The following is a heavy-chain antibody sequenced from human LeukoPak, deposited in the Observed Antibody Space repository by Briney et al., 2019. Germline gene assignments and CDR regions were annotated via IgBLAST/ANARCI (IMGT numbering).Heavy chain of an antibody. V-gene: IGHV4-39*01. CDR3: ARIAAAGLFDY. Sequence: SETLSLTCTVSGGSIRSSYYYWGWIRQPPGKGLEWIGSIYDSGSTYYNPSLKSRVTISVDTSKNQFSLKLSSVTAADTAVYYCARIAAAGLFDYWGQGTLVTVSS. J-gene: IGHJ4*02. CDR1: GGSIRSSYYY. D-gene: IGHD6-13*01. CDR2: IYDSGST.